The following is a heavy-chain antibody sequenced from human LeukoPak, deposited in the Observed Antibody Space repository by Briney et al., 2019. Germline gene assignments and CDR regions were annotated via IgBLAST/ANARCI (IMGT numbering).Heavy chain of an antibody. CDR1: GGSISSYY. CDR2: IYTSGST. V-gene: IGHV4-4*07. Sequence: PSETLSLTCTVSGGSISSYYWSWIRQPAGKGLEWIGRIYTSGSTNYNPSLKSRVTISVDTSKNQFSLKLSSVTAADTAVYYCARAPAYDSSGYYVDYYYYMDVWGKGTTVTISS. J-gene: IGHJ6*03. CDR3: ARAPAYDSSGYYVDYYYYMDV. D-gene: IGHD3-22*01.